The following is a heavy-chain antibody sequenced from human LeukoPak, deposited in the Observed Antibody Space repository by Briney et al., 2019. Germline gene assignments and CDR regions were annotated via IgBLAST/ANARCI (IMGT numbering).Heavy chain of an antibody. V-gene: IGHV3-7*01. J-gene: IGHJ4*02. CDR2: IKQDGSQK. CDR1: GFTFSSHW. Sequence: GGSLRLSCAASGFTFSSHWMSWVRQAPGKGLEWVANIKQDGSQKFYVDSVKGRFTISRDNAKNSLYLQMNSLRAEDTAVYFCARGQTLTFWGQGTLVTVSS. D-gene: IGHD3-16*01. CDR3: ARGQTLTF.